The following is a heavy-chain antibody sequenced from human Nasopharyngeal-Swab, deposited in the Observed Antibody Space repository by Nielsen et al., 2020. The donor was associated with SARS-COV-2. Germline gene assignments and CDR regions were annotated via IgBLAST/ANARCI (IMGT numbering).Heavy chain of an antibody. J-gene: IGHJ6*02. V-gene: IGHV1-46*01. CDR1: GYTFTSYY. D-gene: IGHD6-19*01. Sequence: ASVKVSCKASGYTFTSYYMHWVRQAPGQGLEWMGIINPSGGSTSYAQKFQSRVTMTRDTSTSTVYMELSSLRSEDTAVYYCARDPEAVAPFYGMDVWGQGTTVTVSS. CDR3: ARDPEAVAPFYGMDV. CDR2: INPSGGST.